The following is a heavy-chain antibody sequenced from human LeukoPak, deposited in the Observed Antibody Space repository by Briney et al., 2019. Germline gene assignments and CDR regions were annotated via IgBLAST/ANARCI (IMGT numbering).Heavy chain of an antibody. Sequence: PGGSLRLSCAASGFTFSSYSMNWVRQAPGKGLEWLSIIYSGGSTYYADSVKGRFTISRDDSKNTLYLQMNSLRPEDTAVYYCARDPLSVTGTNERYDYYGFDVWGQGTTVTVSS. CDR3: ARDPLSVTGTNERYDYYGFDV. CDR2: IYSGGST. V-gene: IGHV3-53*01. CDR1: GFTFSSYS. J-gene: IGHJ6*02. D-gene: IGHD6-19*01.